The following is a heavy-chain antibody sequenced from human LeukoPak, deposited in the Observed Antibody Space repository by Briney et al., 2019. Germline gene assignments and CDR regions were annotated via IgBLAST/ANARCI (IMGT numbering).Heavy chain of an antibody. Sequence: GGSLRLSCAASGFTFSSYDMHWVRQATGKGLEWVSAIGTAGDTYYPGSVKGRFTISRENAKNSLYLQMNSLRAGDTAVYYCARGNYYGSYGMDVWGQGTTVTVSS. CDR1: GFTFSSYD. CDR2: IGTAGDT. V-gene: IGHV3-13*01. D-gene: IGHD3-10*01. CDR3: ARGNYYGSYGMDV. J-gene: IGHJ6*02.